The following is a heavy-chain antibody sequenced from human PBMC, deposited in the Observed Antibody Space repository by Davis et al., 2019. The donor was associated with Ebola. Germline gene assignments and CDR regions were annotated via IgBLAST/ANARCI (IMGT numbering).Heavy chain of an antibody. CDR2: IYRDGRT. J-gene: IGHJ3*02. CDR1: GFIVSDKY. CDR3: AKDLFDSSGYFSGNAFDI. D-gene: IGHD3-22*01. V-gene: IGHV3-66*02. Sequence: GESLKISCAASGFIVSDKYMSWVRQAPGKGLEWVSVIYRDGRTYHADSVKGRFTISRDNSKNTLYLQMNSLRAEDTAVYYCAKDLFDSSGYFSGNAFDIWGQGTMVTVSS.